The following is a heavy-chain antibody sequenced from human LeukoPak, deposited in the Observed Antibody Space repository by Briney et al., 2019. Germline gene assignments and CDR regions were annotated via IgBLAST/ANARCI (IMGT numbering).Heavy chain of an antibody. J-gene: IGHJ3*02. D-gene: IGHD2-21*02. CDR1: GYTFTSNY. CDR2: ISPSGGST. CDR3: ARDSLGNLVTAIADAFDI. V-gene: IGHV1-46*01. Sequence: ASVKVSCKAFGYTFTSNYMHWVRQAPGQGPEWMGVISPSGGSTTYAQKFQGRVTLTRDMSTSTAYMELSSLRSEDTAVYYCARDSLGNLVTAIADAFDIWGQGTMVTVSS.